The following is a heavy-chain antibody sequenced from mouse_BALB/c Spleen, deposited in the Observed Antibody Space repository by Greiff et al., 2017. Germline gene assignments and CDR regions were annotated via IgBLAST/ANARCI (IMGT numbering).Heavy chain of an antibody. D-gene: IGHD4-1*01. CDR1: GFTFSSYG. J-gene: IGHJ3*01. V-gene: IGHV5-6*01. CDR2: ISSGGSYT. CDR3: ARQWEGAWFAY. Sequence: VQLKESGGDLVKPGGSLKLSCAASGFTFSSYGMSWVRQTPDKRLEWVATISSGGSYTYYPDSVKGRFTISRDNAKNTLYLQMSSLKSEDTAMYYCARQWEGAWFAYWGQGTLVTVSA.